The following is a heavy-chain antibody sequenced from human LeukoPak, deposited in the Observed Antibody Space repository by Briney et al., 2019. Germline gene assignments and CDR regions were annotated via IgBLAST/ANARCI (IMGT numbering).Heavy chain of an antibody. J-gene: IGHJ6*03. CDR2: IYTSGST. CDR1: GGSISSGSYY. V-gene: IGHV4-61*02. D-gene: IGHD3-3*01. Sequence: SETLSLTCTVSGGSISSGSYYWSWIRQPAGKGLEWIGRIYTSGSTNYNPSLKSRVTISVDTSKNQFSLKLSSVTAADTAVYYCASRSIFGVVISNYYYMDVWGQGTTVTVSS. CDR3: ASRSIFGVVISNYYYMDV.